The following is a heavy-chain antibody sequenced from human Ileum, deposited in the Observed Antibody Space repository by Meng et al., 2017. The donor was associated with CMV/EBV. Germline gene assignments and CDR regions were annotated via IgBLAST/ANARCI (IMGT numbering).Heavy chain of an antibody. CDR3: ARTNNADY. CDR1: GITLSNYG. CDR2: ISFDGSST. Sequence: PVGEARESLVPTGGSLRLSCAASGITLSNYGMQWVRQARGKGLVWVAIISFDGSSTNYADTVKGRFTMSRDNAKNTMYLQMNSVRVDDTAMYYCARTNNADYWGQGTLVTVSS. D-gene: IGHD1-14*01. V-gene: IGHV3-74*01. J-gene: IGHJ4*02.